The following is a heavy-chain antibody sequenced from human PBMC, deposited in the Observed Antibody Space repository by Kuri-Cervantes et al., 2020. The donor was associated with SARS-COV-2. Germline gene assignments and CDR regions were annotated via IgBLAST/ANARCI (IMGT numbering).Heavy chain of an antibody. Sequence: SEILSLTCTVSGGSISSYYWGWIRQPPGKGLEWIGYIYYSGSTNYNPSLKSRVTISVDTSKNQFSLKLSSVTAADTAVYYCARAGEWLFGDAFDIWGQGTMVTVSS. CDR1: GGSISSYY. V-gene: IGHV4-59*01. CDR2: IYYSGST. CDR3: ARAGEWLFGDAFDI. D-gene: IGHD3-3*01. J-gene: IGHJ3*02.